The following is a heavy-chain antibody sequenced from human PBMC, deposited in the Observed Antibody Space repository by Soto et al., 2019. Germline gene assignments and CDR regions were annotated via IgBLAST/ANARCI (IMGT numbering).Heavy chain of an antibody. CDR1: GFTFSSYA. CDR3: AKAGGRTWGSAYFQH. D-gene: IGHD7-27*01. Sequence: GGSLRLSCAASGFTFSSYAMSWVRQAPGKGLEWVSLVAGSGADTYYVDSVKGRFTISRDNSQNTLHLQMNSLRVEDTAVYYCAKAGGRTWGSAYFQHWGQGSLV. V-gene: IGHV3-23*01. J-gene: IGHJ1*01. CDR2: VAGSGADT.